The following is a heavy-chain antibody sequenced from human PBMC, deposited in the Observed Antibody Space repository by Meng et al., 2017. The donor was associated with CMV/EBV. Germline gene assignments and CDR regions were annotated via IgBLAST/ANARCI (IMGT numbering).Heavy chain of an antibody. V-gene: IGHV4-34*01. Sequence: QVHRQQWGAGLLKPSETLSLTCAVYGGSCSGYYWSWIRQPPGKGVEWIGEINHSGSTNYNPSLKSRVTISVDTSKNQFSLKLSSVTAADTAVYYCARGRGSWYFVDYWGQGALVTVSS. CDR2: INHSGST. CDR3: ARGRGSWYFVDY. D-gene: IGHD6-13*01. J-gene: IGHJ4*02. CDR1: GGSCSGYY.